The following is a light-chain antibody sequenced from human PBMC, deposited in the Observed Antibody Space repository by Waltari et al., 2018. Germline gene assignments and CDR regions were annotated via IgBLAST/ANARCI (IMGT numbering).Light chain of an antibody. Sequence: SYELTQPPSVSVSPGQTASITCSGDQLGDKYACWYQQKPGQSPVLVIYQDSKRPSGISERFSGSNSGNTATLTISGTQAMDEADYYCQAWDSSTVVFGGGTKLTVL. V-gene: IGLV3-1*01. CDR3: QAWDSSTVV. J-gene: IGLJ2*01. CDR2: QDS. CDR1: QLGDKY.